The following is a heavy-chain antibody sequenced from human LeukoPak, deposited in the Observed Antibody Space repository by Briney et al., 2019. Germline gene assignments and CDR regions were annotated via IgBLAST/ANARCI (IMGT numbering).Heavy chain of an antibody. Sequence: SETLSLTCSVSGGSISSYAWSWIRQPPGKGLEWIGYIHYIGSTNYNPSLKSRVTMSVDASKNQFSLKLTSVTAADTAVYYCAREKLVSVAPEGFDIWGQGTMVTVSA. CDR1: GGSISSYA. CDR3: AREKLVSVAPEGFDI. J-gene: IGHJ3*02. CDR2: IHYIGST. D-gene: IGHD2-2*01. V-gene: IGHV4-59*01.